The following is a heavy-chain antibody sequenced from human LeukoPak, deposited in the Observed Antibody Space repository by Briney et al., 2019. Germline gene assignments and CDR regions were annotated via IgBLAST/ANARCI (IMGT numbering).Heavy chain of an antibody. Sequence: ASVKVSCKASGYTFTGYYMHRVRQAPGQGLEWMGWMNPNSGNTGYAQKFQGRVTMTRNTSISTAYMELSSLRSEDTAVYYCARGNTWTHAAAIDWGQGTLVTVSS. CDR2: MNPNSGNT. CDR1: GYTFTGYY. D-gene: IGHD6-13*01. CDR3: ARGNTWTHAAAID. J-gene: IGHJ4*02. V-gene: IGHV1-8*02.